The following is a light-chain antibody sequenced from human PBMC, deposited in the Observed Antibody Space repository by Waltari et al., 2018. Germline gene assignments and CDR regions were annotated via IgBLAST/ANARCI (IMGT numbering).Light chain of an antibody. J-gene: IGLJ3*02. Sequence: QSALTQSRSVSGSPGQSVTISCTGTSSDVGGYDYVSWYQQPPGKAPKLVIYDVYKRPSGVPDRFSASKSGNTASLTISGLQADDEADYYCCAYAYTYWVFGGGTKVTVL. CDR3: CAYAYTYWV. CDR2: DVY. V-gene: IGLV2-11*01. CDR1: SSDVGGYDY.